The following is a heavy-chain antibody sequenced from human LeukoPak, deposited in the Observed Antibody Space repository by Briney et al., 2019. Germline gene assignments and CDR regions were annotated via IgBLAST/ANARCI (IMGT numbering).Heavy chain of an antibody. CDR3: ASVFYGSFDP. CDR1: GFTFSSYS. D-gene: IGHD2/OR15-2a*01. CDR2: ISSSCSYI. J-gene: IGHJ5*02. Sequence: GGSLRLSCAASGFTFSSYSMNWVRQAPGKGLEWVSFISSSCSYIYYADSVKGRFTISRDNAKNSLYLQMNSLRAEDTAVNYCASVFYGSFDPWGQGTLVTVSS. V-gene: IGHV3-21*01.